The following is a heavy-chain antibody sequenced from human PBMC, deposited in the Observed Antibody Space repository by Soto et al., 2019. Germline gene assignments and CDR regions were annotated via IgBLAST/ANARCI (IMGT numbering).Heavy chain of an antibody. Sequence: SETLSLTCAVSGYSISSGYYWGWIRQPPGKGLEWSGSIYHSGSTYYNPSLKSRVTISVDTSKNQFSLKLSSVTAADTAVYYCARDEYYYDSSEDGHWGQGTLVTVSS. D-gene: IGHD3-22*01. CDR2: IYHSGST. V-gene: IGHV4-38-2*02. CDR3: ARDEYYYDSSEDGH. CDR1: GYSISSGYY. J-gene: IGHJ4*02.